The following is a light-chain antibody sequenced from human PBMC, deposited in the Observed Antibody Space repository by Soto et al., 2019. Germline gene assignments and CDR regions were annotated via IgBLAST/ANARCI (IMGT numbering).Light chain of an antibody. Sequence: ILMTQSTATLSVSPGARATLSCRASQSVSSNLDWYQQKPGQAPRLLIYGASTRATGIQARFSGSGSGISFTITSSNLQSDDFEVYYWQDYNNRNPTFGHGTKLEIK. CDR3: QDYNNRNPT. J-gene: IGKJ2*01. CDR2: GAS. CDR1: QSVSSN. V-gene: IGKV3-15*01.